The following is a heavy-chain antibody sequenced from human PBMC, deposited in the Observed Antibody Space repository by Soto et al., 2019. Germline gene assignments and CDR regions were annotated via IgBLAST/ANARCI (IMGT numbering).Heavy chain of an antibody. CDR1: GFTVSSNY. D-gene: IGHD3-22*01. CDR2: IYSGGST. J-gene: IGHJ3*02. V-gene: IGHV3-53*02. CDR3: ARAAYYYDSSGNDAFNI. Sequence: VQLVETGGGLIQPGGSLRLSCAASGFTVSSNYMSWVRQAPGKGLEWVSVIYSGGSTYYADSVKGRFTISRDNSKNTLYLQMNSLRAEDTAVYYCARAAYYYDSSGNDAFNIWGQGTMVTVSS.